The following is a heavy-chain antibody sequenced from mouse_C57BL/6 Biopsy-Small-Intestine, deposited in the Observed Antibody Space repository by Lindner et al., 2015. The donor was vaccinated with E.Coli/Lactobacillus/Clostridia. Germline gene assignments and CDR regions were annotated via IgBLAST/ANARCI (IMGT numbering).Heavy chain of an antibody. D-gene: IGHD1-3*01. Sequence: SVKVSCKVSGYTFSELSMHWVRQAPGKGLEWMGGFDPEDGEIIYAQKFQGRLTVTEDTFTETAYMELSSLTSEDTAVYYCATDYSGSSYYFDFWGQGTLVTVSS. CDR3: ATDYSGSSYYFDF. V-gene: IGHV1-18*01. CDR1: GYTFSELS. J-gene: IGHJ2*01. CDR2: FDPEDGEI.